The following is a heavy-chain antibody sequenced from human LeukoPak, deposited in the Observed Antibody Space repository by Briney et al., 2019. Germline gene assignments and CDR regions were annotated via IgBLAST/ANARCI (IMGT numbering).Heavy chain of an antibody. V-gene: IGHV4-39*01. D-gene: IGHD1-1*01. Sequence: SETLSLTCTVSGGSISSSSYYWGWIRQPPGKGLEWIGSIYYSGSTYYNPSPKSRVTISVDTSKNQFSLKLSSVTAADTAVYYCARHGVLEYPPTGWGQGTLVTVSS. CDR1: GGSISSSSYY. CDR3: ARHGVLEYPPTG. J-gene: IGHJ4*02. CDR2: IYYSGST.